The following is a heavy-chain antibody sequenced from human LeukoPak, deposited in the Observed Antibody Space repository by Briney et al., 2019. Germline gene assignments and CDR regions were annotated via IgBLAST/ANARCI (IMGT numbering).Heavy chain of an antibody. V-gene: IGHV3-15*01. D-gene: IGHD1-26*01. CDR2: IKSKTDGGTT. CDR3: TTGPRQDSGSYFGY. Sequence: GSLRLSCAASGFTFSNAWMSWVRQAPGKGLEWVGRIKSKTDGGTTDYAAPVKGRFTISRDDLKNTLYLQMNSLKTEDTAVYYCTTGPRQDSGSYFGYWGQGTLVTVSS. J-gene: IGHJ4*02. CDR1: GFTFSNAW.